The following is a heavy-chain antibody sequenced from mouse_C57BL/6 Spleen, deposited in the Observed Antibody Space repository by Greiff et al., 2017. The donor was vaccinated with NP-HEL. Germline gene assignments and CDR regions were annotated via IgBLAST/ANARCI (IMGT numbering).Heavy chain of an antibody. J-gene: IGHJ1*03. V-gene: IGHV1-81*01. Sequence: QVQLQQSGAELARPGASVKLSCKASGYTFTSYGISWVKQRTGQGLEWIGEIYPRSGNTYYNEKFKGKATLTADKSSSTAYMELRSLTSEDSAVYFCARPLLITTVPRHWYFDVWGTGTTVTVSS. CDR1: GYTFTSYG. CDR3: ARPLLITTVPRHWYFDV. D-gene: IGHD1-1*01. CDR2: IYPRSGNT.